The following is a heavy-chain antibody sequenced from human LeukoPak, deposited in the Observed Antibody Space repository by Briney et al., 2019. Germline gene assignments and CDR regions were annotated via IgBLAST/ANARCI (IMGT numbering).Heavy chain of an antibody. Sequence: PGGSLRLSCAASQFSVSTNYMSWVRQAPGKGLEWVSIIYSTGGKYYADSVKCRFTISRDNSKHTLYLQMNSLRAEDTAVYYCARGSDGWFAFDYWGQGILVTVSS. CDR3: ARGSDGWFAFDY. D-gene: IGHD6-19*01. CDR2: IYSTGGK. CDR1: QFSVSTNY. V-gene: IGHV3-66*01. J-gene: IGHJ4*02.